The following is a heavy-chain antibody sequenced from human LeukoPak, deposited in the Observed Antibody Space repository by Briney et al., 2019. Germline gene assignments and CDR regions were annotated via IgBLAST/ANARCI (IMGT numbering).Heavy chain of an antibody. J-gene: IGHJ4*02. V-gene: IGHV3-11*01. CDR2: ITSSGDTI. Sequence: GGSLRLSCVGSGFIFGDFYMNWIRQAPGKGLEWISFITSSGDTIYYADSVKGRFTVSRDNAKNSLYLQMNSLRAEDTAVYFCARGPEYSDNWGQGTLVSVSS. D-gene: IGHD1-1*01. CDR3: ARGPEYSDN. CDR1: GFIFGDFY.